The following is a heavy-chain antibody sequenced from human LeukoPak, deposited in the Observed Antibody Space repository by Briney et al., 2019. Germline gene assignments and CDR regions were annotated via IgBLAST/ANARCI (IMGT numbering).Heavy chain of an antibody. CDR3: ASDPFGVVLDY. CDR2: IYYSGST. J-gene: IGHJ4*02. V-gene: IGHV4-39*07. Sequence: SETLSLTCTVSGGSISSSSYYWGWIRQPPGKGLEWIGSIYYSGSTYYNPSLKSRVTISVDTSKNQFSLKLRSVTAADTAVYYCASDPFGVVLDYWGQGTLVTVSS. D-gene: IGHD3-3*01. CDR1: GGSISSSSYY.